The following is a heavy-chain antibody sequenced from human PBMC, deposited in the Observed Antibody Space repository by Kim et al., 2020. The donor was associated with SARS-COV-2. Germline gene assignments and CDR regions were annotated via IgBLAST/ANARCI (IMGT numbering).Heavy chain of an antibody. CDR3: TTAPAKYSSTYYDY. CDR1: GFTFSDAW. V-gene: IGHV3-15*01. CDR2: IKSNTAGGTT. D-gene: IGHD6-13*01. J-gene: IGHJ4*01. Sequence: GGSLRLSCAASGFTFSDAWMSWVRQAPGKGLEWVGRIKSNTAGGTTDYAAPVKGRFTISRDDSKNTLYVQINSLKTEDTAVYYCTTAPAKYSSTYYDYWG.